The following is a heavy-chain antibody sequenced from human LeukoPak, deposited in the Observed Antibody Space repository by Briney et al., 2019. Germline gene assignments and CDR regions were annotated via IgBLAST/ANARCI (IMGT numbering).Heavy chain of an antibody. J-gene: IGHJ4*02. CDR3: ARVQGEARDF. CDR2: ITSSSSYV. CDR1: GFPFNSYT. V-gene: IGHV3-21*01. Sequence: GGSLRLSCTASGFPFNSYTMNWVRQAPGKGLEWVSSITSSSSYVFHADSVKGRFTISRDNAKNSLFRQMNSLRAEDTAVYYCARVQGEARDFWGEGTLVTVSS. D-gene: IGHD3-10*01.